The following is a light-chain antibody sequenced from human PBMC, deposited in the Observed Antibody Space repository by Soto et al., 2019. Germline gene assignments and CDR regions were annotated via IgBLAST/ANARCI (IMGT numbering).Light chain of an antibody. CDR2: DAS. Sequence: EIVLTQSPATLSLSPGERATLSCRASQSVSSYLAWYQQKPGQAPRLLIYDASNRATGIPARFSGSGSGTDFTLTISSLEPEDFAVYFCQQRNYWLTFGGGTKVEIK. CDR1: QSVSSY. V-gene: IGKV3-11*01. CDR3: QQRNYWLT. J-gene: IGKJ4*01.